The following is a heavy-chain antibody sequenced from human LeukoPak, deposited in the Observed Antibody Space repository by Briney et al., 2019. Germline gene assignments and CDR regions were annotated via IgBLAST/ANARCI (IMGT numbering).Heavy chain of an antibody. CDR3: ARVPTIAAAVGYYYMDV. CDR1: GFTFSSYS. CDR2: ISGSSSTI. Sequence: PGGSLRLSCVASGFTFSSYSMNWVRQAPGKGLEWVSYISGSSSTIYYADSVKGRFTISRDNAKNSLYLQMNSLRAEDTAVYYCARVPTIAAAVGYYYMDVWGKGTTVTVSS. D-gene: IGHD6-13*01. V-gene: IGHV3-48*01. J-gene: IGHJ6*03.